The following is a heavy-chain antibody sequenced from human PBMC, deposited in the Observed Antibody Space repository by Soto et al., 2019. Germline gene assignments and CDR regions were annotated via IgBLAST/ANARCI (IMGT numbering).Heavy chain of an antibody. CDR3: ARPYSESYWGAFDI. CDR1: GASVSDKTFY. Sequence: QVQLQESGPGLLKPSETLSLTCSVSGASVSDKTFYWSWLRQSPGKGLEWIGYIYYSGTTNYNPSLKGRFTISVDTSKNQFSLRLSSVTAADTAVYYCARPYSESYWGAFDIWGQGTMVTVSS. J-gene: IGHJ3*02. D-gene: IGHD1-26*01. V-gene: IGHV4-61*01. CDR2: IYYSGTT.